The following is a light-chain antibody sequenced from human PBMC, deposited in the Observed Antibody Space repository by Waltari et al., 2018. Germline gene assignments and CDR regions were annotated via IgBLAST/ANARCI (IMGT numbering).Light chain of an antibody. J-gene: IGLJ3*02. V-gene: IGLV1-44*01. CDR2: TDN. Sequence: QSVLTQPPSASGTPGQGVTVSCSGSNSNIGRNGVSWYQQVPGTAPKLLIHTDNQRPSGVPDRVSGSKSGASASLAISGLQSEDEAHYYCGAWDDSLNGRVFGGGTKVTVL. CDR3: GAWDDSLNGRV. CDR1: NSNIGRNG.